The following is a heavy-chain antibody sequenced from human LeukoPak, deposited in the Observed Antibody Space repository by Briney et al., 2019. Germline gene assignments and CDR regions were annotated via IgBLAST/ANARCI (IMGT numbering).Heavy chain of an antibody. V-gene: IGHV4-39*01. CDR3: ARSPLTEKKSAFDI. J-gene: IGHJ3*02. CDR2: IYYSGST. CDR1: GGSISSSNYY. Sequence: SETLSLTCTVSGGSISSSNYYWGWIRQPPGKGLDWIGIIYYSGSTFYNPSLNNRVTLSIDTSKNQFSLKLSSVTAADTALYYCARSPLTEKKSAFDIWGQGTVVTVAS.